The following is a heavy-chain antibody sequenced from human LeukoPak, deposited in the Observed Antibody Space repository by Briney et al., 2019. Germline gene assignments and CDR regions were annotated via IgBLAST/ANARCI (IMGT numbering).Heavy chain of an antibody. D-gene: IGHD2-15*01. J-gene: IGHJ6*03. CDR3: ASNAYCSGGSCHLSNGYYMDV. CDR2: IIPIFGTA. Sequence: GSSVKVSCKASGGTFSSYAISWVRQAPGQGLEWMGGIIPIFGTANYAQKFQGRVTITADESTSTAYMELSSLRSEDTAVYYCASNAYCSGGSCHLSNGYYMDVWGKGTTVTISS. CDR1: GGTFSSYA. V-gene: IGHV1-69*01.